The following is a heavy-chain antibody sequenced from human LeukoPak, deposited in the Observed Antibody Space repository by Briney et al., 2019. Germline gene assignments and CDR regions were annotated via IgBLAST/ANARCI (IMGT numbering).Heavy chain of an antibody. V-gene: IGHV1-69*04. CDR3: ARDSQQWLVRTYFDL. CDR2: IIPILGIA. J-gene: IGHJ2*01. Sequence: EASVKVSCKASGGTFSSYAISWVRQAPGQGLEWMGRIIPILGIANYAQKFQGRVTITADKSTSTAYMELSSLRSEDTAVYYCARDSQQWLVRTYFDLWGRGTLVTVSS. CDR1: GGTFSSYA. D-gene: IGHD6-19*01.